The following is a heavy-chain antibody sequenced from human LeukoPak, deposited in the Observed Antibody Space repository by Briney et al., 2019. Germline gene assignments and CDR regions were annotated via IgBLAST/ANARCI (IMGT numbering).Heavy chain of an antibody. CDR2: ISGSGGST. J-gene: IGHJ4*02. CDR3: AKDRDNWKDVLDY. V-gene: IGHV3-23*01. CDR1: VFTFSSYA. D-gene: IGHD1-1*01. Sequence: GGSLRLSCAASVFTFSSYAMSWVRQAPGKGLEWVSAISGSGGSTYYADSVKGRFTISRDNSKNTLYLQMNSLRAEDTAVYYCAKDRDNWKDVLDYWGQGTLVTVSS.